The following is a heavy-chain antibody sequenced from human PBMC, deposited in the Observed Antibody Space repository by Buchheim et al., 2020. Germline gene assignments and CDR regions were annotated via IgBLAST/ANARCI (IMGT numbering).Heavy chain of an antibody. CDR2: VNPDGSTT. Sequence: EVRLVQSGGGLVQPGGSLRLSCVVSGSSFSNYWMYWVRQTPGKGPVYISRVNPDGSTTTYADSVRGRFTVSRDSSKNTLYVQMNSLRAEDTAVYYCARGFDSWGQGTL. CDR1: GSSFSNYW. J-gene: IGHJ5*01. V-gene: IGHV3-74*01. CDR3: ARGFDS.